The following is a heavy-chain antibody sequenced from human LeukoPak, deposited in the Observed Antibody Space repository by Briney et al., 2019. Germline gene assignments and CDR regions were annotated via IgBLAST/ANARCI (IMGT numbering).Heavy chain of an antibody. CDR3: ARDPGGGTFWSGYDAFDI. Sequence: SVKVSCKASGGTFSSYAISWVRQAPGQGLEWMGGVIPIFGTANYAQKFQGRVTITTDESTSTAYMELSSLRSEDTAVYYCARDPGGGTFWSGYDAFDIWGQGTVVTVSS. CDR1: GGTFSSYA. V-gene: IGHV1-69*05. CDR2: VIPIFGTA. D-gene: IGHD3-3*01. J-gene: IGHJ3*02.